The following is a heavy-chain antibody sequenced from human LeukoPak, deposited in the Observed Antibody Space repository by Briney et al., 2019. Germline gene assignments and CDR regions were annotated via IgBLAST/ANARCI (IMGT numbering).Heavy chain of an antibody. D-gene: IGHD2-8*02. CDR2: IFPSSGEI. CDR3: ATYRQVLLPFES. CDR1: GFTFSTFA. Sequence: QPGGSLRLSCAASGFTFSTFAMIWVRQPPGKGLEWVSSIFPSSGEIHYADSVRGRFTISRDNSKSTLSLQMNSLRAEDTAIYYCATYRQVLLPFESWGQGTLVTVSS. J-gene: IGHJ4*02. V-gene: IGHV3-23*01.